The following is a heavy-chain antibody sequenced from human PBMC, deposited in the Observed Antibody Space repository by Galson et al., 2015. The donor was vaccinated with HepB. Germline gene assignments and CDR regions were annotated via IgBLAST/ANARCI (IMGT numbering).Heavy chain of an antibody. Sequence: SLRLSCAASGFTFSNYAMHWVRQAPGKGLEYVSAISSKGGSTYYASSLKDRFTISRDNSKNALYLQMGSLRAEDMAVYYCARGGGSSWYYFDYWGQGTLVTLSS. CDR3: ARGGGSSWYYFDY. CDR2: ISSKGGST. V-gene: IGHV3-64*01. CDR1: GFTFSNYA. D-gene: IGHD6-13*01. J-gene: IGHJ4*02.